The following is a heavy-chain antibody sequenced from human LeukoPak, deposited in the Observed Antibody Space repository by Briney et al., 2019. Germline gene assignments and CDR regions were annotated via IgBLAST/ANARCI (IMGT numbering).Heavy chain of an antibody. CDR1: GYTLTELS. CDR2: FDPEDGET. CDR3: ATGPPVAGNFDY. Sequence: ASVKVSCKVSGYTLTELSMHWVRQAPGKGLEWMGGFDPEDGETIYAQKFLGRVTMTEDTSTDTAYMELSSLRSEDTAVYYCATGPPVAGNFDYWGQGTLVTVSS. V-gene: IGHV1-24*01. J-gene: IGHJ4*02. D-gene: IGHD6-19*01.